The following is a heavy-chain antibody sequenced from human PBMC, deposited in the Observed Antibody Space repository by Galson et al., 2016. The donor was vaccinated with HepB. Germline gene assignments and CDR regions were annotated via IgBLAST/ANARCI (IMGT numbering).Heavy chain of an antibody. CDR2: IWDDGTEE. CDR1: GFTFSAHE. J-gene: IGHJ4*02. V-gene: IGHV3-33*01. Sequence: SLRLSCAASGFTFSAHEMHWVRQAPGKGLEWLAVIWDDGTEEYYGDSVKGRFTISRDNVRNTLHLQMSSLGIEDTAVYFCAREGGAADGMGGLDYWGQGTLVTVSS. D-gene: IGHD6-13*01. CDR3: AREGGAADGMGGLDY.